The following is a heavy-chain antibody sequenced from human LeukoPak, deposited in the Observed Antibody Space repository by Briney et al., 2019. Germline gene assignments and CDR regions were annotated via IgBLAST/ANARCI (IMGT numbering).Heavy chain of an antibody. CDR3: ARRRGGGSSDY. Sequence: GGSLRLSCAASGFTFSSYWMTWVRQAPGKGLEWVANIKQDGSETYYVDSVKGRFTISRDNAKNSLYLQMNSLRADDTAVYYCARRRGGGSSDYWGQGTLVTVS. CDR1: GFTFSSYW. CDR2: IKQDGSET. V-gene: IGHV3-7*01. D-gene: IGHD2-15*01. J-gene: IGHJ4*02.